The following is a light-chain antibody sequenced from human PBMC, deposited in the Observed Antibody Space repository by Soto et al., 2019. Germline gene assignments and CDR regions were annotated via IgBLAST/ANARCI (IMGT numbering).Light chain of an antibody. J-gene: IGKJ1*01. CDR3: QQYRNWPRT. CDR2: DAS. Sequence: EIVLTQSPATLSLSPGERATLSCWASQSVSSYFAWCQQRPGQAPRLLLYDASNRATGFPARFSGSGSGTEFTLTISSLQSEDFAVYYCQQYRNWPRTFGQGTKVDIK. V-gene: IGKV3-11*01. CDR1: QSVSSY.